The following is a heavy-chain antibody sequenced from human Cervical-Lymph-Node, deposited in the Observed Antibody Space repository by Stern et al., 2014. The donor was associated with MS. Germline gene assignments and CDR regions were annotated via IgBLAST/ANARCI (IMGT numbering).Heavy chain of an antibody. D-gene: IGHD4-17*01. CDR2: IYPGYSDT. CDR1: GYSFTANW. Sequence: EVQLVESGAEVKKPGESLKISCKGSGYSFTANWIAWVRQMPGKGLEWLGIIYPGYSDTRYSPSFQGQVTISADKSISTAYLQWSSLKASDTAMYYCARDYGDYAFDYWGQGTLVTVSS. CDR3: ARDYGDYAFDY. V-gene: IGHV5-51*01. J-gene: IGHJ4*02.